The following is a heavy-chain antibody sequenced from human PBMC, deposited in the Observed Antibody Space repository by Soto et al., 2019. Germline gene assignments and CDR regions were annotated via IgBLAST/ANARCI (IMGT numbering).Heavy chain of an antibody. CDR3: ARVGGGVAATQYFFDY. J-gene: IGHJ4*02. CDR1: GFTFSGYW. CDR2: INSDGRST. V-gene: IGHV3-74*01. Sequence: EVQLVESGGGLVQPGGSLGLSCAASGFTFSGYWMHWVRQVPGKGLVWVSRINSDGRSTTYADSVKGRFTISRDNAKNTLYLQMNGLRAEDTAVYYCARVGGGVAATQYFFDYWGQGTLVTVSS. D-gene: IGHD2-15*01.